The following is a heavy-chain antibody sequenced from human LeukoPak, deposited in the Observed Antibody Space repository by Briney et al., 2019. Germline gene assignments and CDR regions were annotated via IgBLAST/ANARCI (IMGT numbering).Heavy chain of an antibody. D-gene: IGHD6-19*01. CDR1: GYTFTSYD. V-gene: IGHV1-8*01. Sequence: ASVKVSCKTSGYTFTSYDINWVRQATGQGLEWMGWMNPNSGNTGYAQKFQGRVTMTRNTSISTAYMELSSLRSEDTAVYYCARAGVIAVALFDYWGQGTLVTVSS. J-gene: IGHJ4*02. CDR3: ARAGVIAVALFDY. CDR2: MNPNSGNT.